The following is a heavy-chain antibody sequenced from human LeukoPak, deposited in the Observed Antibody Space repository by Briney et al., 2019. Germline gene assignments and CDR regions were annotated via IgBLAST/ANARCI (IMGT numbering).Heavy chain of an antibody. Sequence: PGRSLRLSCAASGFTFSSYGMHWVRQAPGKGLEWVAVISYDGSNKYYAGSVKGRFTISRDNSKNTLYLQMNSLRAEDTAVYYCAKGWWFGDTWGQGTLVTASS. CDR3: AKGWWFGDT. D-gene: IGHD3-10*01. J-gene: IGHJ5*02. CDR1: GFTFSSYG. CDR2: ISYDGSNK. V-gene: IGHV3-30*18.